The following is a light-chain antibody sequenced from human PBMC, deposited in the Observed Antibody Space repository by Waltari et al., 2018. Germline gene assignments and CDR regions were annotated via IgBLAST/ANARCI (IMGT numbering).Light chain of an antibody. CDR1: QSVNSE. CDR3: QQFIKWPPT. CDR2: AAS. Sequence: EIVMTQSPATLSVSPGARATLSCRASQSVNSELAWYQQKPGQAPRLLIHAASSRATGIPARFSGSGSGTEFTLTISSLQSEDFAVYYCQQFIKWPPTFGQGTKVEIK. V-gene: IGKV3D-15*01. J-gene: IGKJ1*01.